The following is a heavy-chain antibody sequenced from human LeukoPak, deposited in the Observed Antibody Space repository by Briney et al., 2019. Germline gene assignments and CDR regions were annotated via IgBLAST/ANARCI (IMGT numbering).Heavy chain of an antibody. CDR1: GYSISSGYY. CDR3: ASHTAAAGYYFDY. V-gene: IGHV4-38-2*01. D-gene: IGHD6-13*01. CDR2: IYHSGST. Sequence: SETLSLTCAFSGYSISSGYYWGWIRQPPGKGLEWIGSIYHSGSTYYNPSLKSRVTISVDTSKNQFSLKLSSVTAADTAVYYCASHTAAAGYYFDYWGQGTLVTVSS. J-gene: IGHJ4*02.